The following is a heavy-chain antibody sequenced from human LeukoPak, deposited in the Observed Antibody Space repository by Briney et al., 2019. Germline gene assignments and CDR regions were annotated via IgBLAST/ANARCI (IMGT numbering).Heavy chain of an antibody. CDR1: GFTFSDYW. CDR3: ARDSGIAAAGLDY. CDR2: IKQDGSDK. J-gene: IGHJ4*02. Sequence: GGSLRLSCAASGFTFSDYWMSWVRQAPGKGPEWVANIKQDGSDKYYVDSVKGRFTISRDNAKNTLCLQMNSLRAEDTAVYYCARDSGIAAAGLDYWGQGTLVTVSS. D-gene: IGHD6-13*01. V-gene: IGHV3-7*01.